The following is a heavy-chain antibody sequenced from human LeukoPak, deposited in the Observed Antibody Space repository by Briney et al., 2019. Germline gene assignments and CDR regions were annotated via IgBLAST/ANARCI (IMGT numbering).Heavy chain of an antibody. CDR3: AKESGKFDY. Sequence: GGSLRLSCLASGLPIADFAMHWVRQAPGKGLEWASLISGDGDSTFYTDSVRGRFSISRDNTKNSLYLEMNSLRTEDTAMYYCAKESGKFDYWGQGTLVAVSS. V-gene: IGHV3-43*02. CDR1: GLPIADFA. J-gene: IGHJ4*02. CDR2: ISGDGDST.